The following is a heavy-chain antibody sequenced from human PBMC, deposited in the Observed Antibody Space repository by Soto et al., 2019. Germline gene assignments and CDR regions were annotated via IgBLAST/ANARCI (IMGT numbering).Heavy chain of an antibody. V-gene: IGHV4-34*01. D-gene: IGHD2-8*02. CDR3: ARDKITGLFDY. CDR1: GGSFSGYY. Sequence: SETLRLTCDVYGGSFSGYYWTWIRQPPGTGLEWVGEINHSGSTNYNPSLTSPVTISVDTSKNQFSLKLTSVTAAYTAAYYCARDKITGLFDYWGQGTLVTVSS. CDR2: INHSGST. J-gene: IGHJ4*02.